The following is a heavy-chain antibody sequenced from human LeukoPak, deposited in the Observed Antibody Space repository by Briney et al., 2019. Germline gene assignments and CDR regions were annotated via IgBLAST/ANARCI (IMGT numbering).Heavy chain of an antibody. D-gene: IGHD6-13*01. CDR1: GGSISSYY. V-gene: IGHV4-59*01. CDR2: IYYSGST. Sequence: SETLSLTCTVSGGSISSYYWSWIRQPPGKGLERIGYIYYSGSTNYNPSLKSRVTISVDTSKNQFSLKLSSVTAADTAVYYCARGGFSSNWAFDYWGQGTLVTVSS. CDR3: ARGGFSSNWAFDY. J-gene: IGHJ4*02.